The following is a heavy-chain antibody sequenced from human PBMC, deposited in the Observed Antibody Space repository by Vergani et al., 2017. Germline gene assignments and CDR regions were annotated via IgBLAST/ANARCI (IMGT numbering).Heavy chain of an antibody. J-gene: IGHJ3*02. CDR3: ARDVVVTATAGFRDAFDI. D-gene: IGHD2-21*02. Sequence: VQLVESGGGLVKPGGSLRLSCAASGFTFSDFSMSWVRQAPGQGLEWVAFIGSSGPYINYADSVKGRFIISRDNTNNSLFLQLRSLRAEDAAVYYCARDVVVTATAGFRDAFDIWGQGTMVTVSS. CDR1: GFTFSDFS. CDR2: IGSSGPYI. V-gene: IGHV3-21*06.